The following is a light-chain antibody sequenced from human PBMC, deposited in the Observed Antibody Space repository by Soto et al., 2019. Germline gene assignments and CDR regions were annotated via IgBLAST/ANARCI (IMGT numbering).Light chain of an antibody. J-gene: IGLJ1*01. V-gene: IGLV2-8*01. CDR1: SSGVGGYNY. CDR2: EVS. CDR3: SSYAGSNNLDV. Sequence: QSALTQPPSASGSPGQSVTISCTGTSSGVGGYNYVSWYQQHPGKAPKLMIYEVSKRPSGVPDRFSGSKSGNTASLTVSGLQAEDEADYYCSSYAGSNNLDVFGTGTKLTVL.